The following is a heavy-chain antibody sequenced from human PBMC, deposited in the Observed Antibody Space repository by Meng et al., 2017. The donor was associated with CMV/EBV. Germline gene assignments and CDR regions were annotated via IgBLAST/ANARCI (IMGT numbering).Heavy chain of an antibody. CDR1: GGTFSSYA. CDR3: ARALNYYDSRRLGYWFDP. D-gene: IGHD3-22*01. J-gene: IGHJ5*02. Sequence: SVKVSCKASGGTFSSYAISWVRQAPGQGLEWMGGIIPIFGTANYAQKFQGRVTITTDESTSTAHMELSSLRSEDTAVYYCARALNYYDSRRLGYWFDPWGQGTLVTVSS. CDR2: IIPIFGTA. V-gene: IGHV1-69*05.